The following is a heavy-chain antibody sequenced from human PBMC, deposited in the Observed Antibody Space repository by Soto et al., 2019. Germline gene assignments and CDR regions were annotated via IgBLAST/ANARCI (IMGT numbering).Heavy chain of an antibody. CDR3: ARDHKWDGMDP. Sequence: SETLSLTCSVSGGSFSSDSFIWSWVRQFPGKGLEWIGYIYYSGTTYYNPSLRSRVIMSVDTSKNQFSLKLSSVTAADTAVYYCARDHKWDGMDPWGQGTQVTVSS. CDR1: GGSFSSDSFI. J-gene: IGHJ5*01. D-gene: IGHD1-26*01. V-gene: IGHV4-31*03. CDR2: IYYSGTT.